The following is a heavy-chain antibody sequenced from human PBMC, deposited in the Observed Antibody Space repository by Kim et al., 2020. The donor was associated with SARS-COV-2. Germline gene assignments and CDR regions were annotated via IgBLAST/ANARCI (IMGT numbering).Heavy chain of an antibody. CDR3: ARDGSRSYYYYGMDV. V-gene: IGHV1-3*01. J-gene: IGHJ6*02. D-gene: IGHD1-26*01. Sequence: QKFQGRVTITSDTSASTAYMELSSLRSEDTAVYYCARDGSRSYYYYGMDVWGQGTTVTVSS.